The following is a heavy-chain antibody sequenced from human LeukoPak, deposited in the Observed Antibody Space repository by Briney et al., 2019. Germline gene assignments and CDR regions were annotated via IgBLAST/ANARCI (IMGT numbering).Heavy chain of an antibody. J-gene: IGHJ6*02. CDR1: GFALSSHW. Sequence: GGSLRLSCAASGFALSSHWMTWVRQVPGRGPEWAANVNRDGSETYYLDSVKGRFTISKDNAKNSLYLQMNSLRAEDTALYHCARNNGMDVWGQGTTVIVSS. CDR2: VNRDGSET. CDR3: ARNNGMDV. V-gene: IGHV3-7*03.